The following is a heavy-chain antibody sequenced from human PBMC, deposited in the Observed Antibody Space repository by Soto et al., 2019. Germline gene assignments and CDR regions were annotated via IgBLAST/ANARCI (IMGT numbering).Heavy chain of an antibody. J-gene: IGHJ6*03. V-gene: IGHV3-74*01. D-gene: IGHD3-3*01. CDR1: GFTFSSYW. Sequence: GGSLRLSCAASGFTFSSYWMHWVRQAPGKGLVWVSRINGDGSSTTHADSVKGRFTISRDNTKNTLYLQMNSLRAEDTDVYYCTRDAYYDFWSGYSAYYYYYMDVWGKGTTVTVSS. CDR2: INGDGSST. CDR3: TRDAYYDFWSGYSAYYYYYMDV.